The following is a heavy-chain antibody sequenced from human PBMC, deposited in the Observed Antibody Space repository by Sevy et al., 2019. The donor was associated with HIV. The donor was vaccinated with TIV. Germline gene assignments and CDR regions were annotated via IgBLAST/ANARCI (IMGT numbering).Heavy chain of an antibody. CDR3: ARERESLMWFGELGY. CDR2: ISSSGSTI. J-gene: IGHJ4*02. V-gene: IGHV3-11*01. D-gene: IGHD3-10*01. CDR1: GFTFSDYY. Sequence: GGSLRLSCAASGFTFSDYYMTWIRQAPGNGLEWVSYISSSGSTIYYADSVKGRFTMSRDNAKNSLFLQMDSLRAEDTAVYYCARERESLMWFGELGYWGQGTLVTVSS.